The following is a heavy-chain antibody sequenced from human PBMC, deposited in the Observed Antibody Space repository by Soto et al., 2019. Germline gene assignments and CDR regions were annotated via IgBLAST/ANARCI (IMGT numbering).Heavy chain of an antibody. V-gene: IGHV3-73*01. J-gene: IGHJ4*02. Sequence: PGGSLRLSCAASGFTFSGSAMHWVRQASGKGLEWVGRIRSKANSYATAYAASVKGRFTISRDDSKNTAYLQMNSLKTEDTAVYYCTRRYCSGGSCYSGFDYWGQGTLVTVSS. CDR3: TRRYCSGGSCYSGFDY. CDR2: IRSKANSYAT. D-gene: IGHD2-15*01. CDR1: GFTFSGSA.